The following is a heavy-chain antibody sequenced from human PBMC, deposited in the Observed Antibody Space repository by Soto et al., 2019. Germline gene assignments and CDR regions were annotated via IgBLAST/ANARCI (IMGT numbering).Heavy chain of an antibody. CDR2: ISYGGSKK. D-gene: IGHD6-19*01. V-gene: IGHV3-30-3*01. CDR1: GFTFSGYA. CDR3: AREAAVAEVNWFDP. J-gene: IGHJ5*02. Sequence: PGGSLRLSCAASGFTFSGYAMHWVRQTPGKGLEWVAVISYGGSKKYYADSVKGRFTISRDNSKNTLYMQMNSLRAEDTALYYCAREAAVAEVNWFDPWGQGTLVTVSS.